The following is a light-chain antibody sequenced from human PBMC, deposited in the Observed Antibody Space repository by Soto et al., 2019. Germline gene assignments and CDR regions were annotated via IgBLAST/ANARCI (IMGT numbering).Light chain of an antibody. Sequence: EIVLTQSPGTLSLSPGERATLSCRASQSVTSTYLAWYQQKPGQPPRLLIYGASSRATGIPDRFSGSGSVTDFTLTLSRLAPEDFAVYYCQQYGSSPLTFGQGTKVEIK. V-gene: IGKV3-20*01. CDR3: QQYGSSPLT. CDR2: GAS. J-gene: IGKJ1*01. CDR1: QSVTSTY.